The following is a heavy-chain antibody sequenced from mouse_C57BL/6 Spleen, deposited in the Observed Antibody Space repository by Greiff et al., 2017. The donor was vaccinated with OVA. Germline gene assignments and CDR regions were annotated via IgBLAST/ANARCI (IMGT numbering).Heavy chain of an antibody. CDR1: GYTFTDYN. CDR3: ARRVYGSSEDWFAY. Sequence: EVQLQQSGPELVKPGASVKIPCKASGYTFTDYNMDWVKQSHGKSLEWIGDINPNNGGTIYNQKFKGKATLTVDKSSSTAYMELRSLTSEDTAVYYCARRVYGSSEDWFAYWGQGTLVTVSA. D-gene: IGHD1-1*01. J-gene: IGHJ3*01. V-gene: IGHV1-18*01. CDR2: INPNNGGT.